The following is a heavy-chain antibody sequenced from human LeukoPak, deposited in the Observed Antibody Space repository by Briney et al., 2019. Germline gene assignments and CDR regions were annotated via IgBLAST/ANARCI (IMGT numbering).Heavy chain of an antibody. CDR1: GFTFSSYA. Sequence: PGGSLRLSCAASGFTFSSYAMHWVRQAPGKGLEWVAVISYDGSNKYYADSVKGRFTISRDNSKNTLYLQMNSLRVEDTAVYYCARDSEEWLLRSTTPDYWGQGTLVTVSS. J-gene: IGHJ4*02. D-gene: IGHD3-3*01. CDR2: ISYDGSNK. CDR3: ARDSEEWLLRSTTPDY. V-gene: IGHV3-30*04.